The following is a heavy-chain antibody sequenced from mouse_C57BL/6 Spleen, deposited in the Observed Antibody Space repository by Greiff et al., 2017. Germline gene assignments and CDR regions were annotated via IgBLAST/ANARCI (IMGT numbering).Heavy chain of an antibody. CDR3: ARDWEFAY. CDR2: IDPEDGET. Sequence: VQLQQSGAELVKPGASVKLSCTASGFNIKDYYMPWVKQRTEQGLEWIGRIDPEDGETKYAPKFQGTATIPADTSSNPAYLQLRGLTSADTAVYYCARDWEFAYWGQGTLVTVSA. CDR1: GFNIKDYY. J-gene: IGHJ3*01. D-gene: IGHD4-1*01. V-gene: IGHV14-2*01.